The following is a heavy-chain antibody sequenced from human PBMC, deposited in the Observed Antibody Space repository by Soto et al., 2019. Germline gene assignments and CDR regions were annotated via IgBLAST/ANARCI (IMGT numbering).Heavy chain of an antibody. D-gene: IGHD3-9*01. J-gene: IGHJ6*02. V-gene: IGHV3-13*01. CDR1: GFTFSSYD. CDR2: IGTAGDT. Sequence: LSLTCAASGFTFSSYDMHWVRQATGKGLEWVSAIGTAGDTYYPGSVKGRFTISREKAKNSLYLQMNSLRAEDTAVYYCARTLTGYGMDVWGQGTTVTVSS. CDR3: ARTLTGYGMDV.